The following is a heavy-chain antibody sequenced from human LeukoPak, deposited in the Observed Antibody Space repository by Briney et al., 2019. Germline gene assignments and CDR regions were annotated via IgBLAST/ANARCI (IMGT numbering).Heavy chain of an antibody. V-gene: IGHV3-74*01. J-gene: IGHJ3*02. CDR1: GFTFSSYW. CDR3: ARPAHGGWSHDAFDI. CDR2: IDGDGGTT. Sequence: GRSLRLSCAASGFTFSSYWMHWVRQPPGKGLVWVSHIDGDGGTTNYAHSVKGRFTISRDNAKNTLYLQMSSLRAEDTAVYYCARPAHGGWSHDAFDIWGQGTMVTVSS. D-gene: IGHD4-23*01.